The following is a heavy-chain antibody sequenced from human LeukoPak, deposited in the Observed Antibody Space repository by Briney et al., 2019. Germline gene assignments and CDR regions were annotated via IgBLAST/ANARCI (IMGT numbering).Heavy chain of an antibody. J-gene: IGHJ4*02. Sequence: SETLSLTCTVSGGSISSYYWSWIRQPPGKGLEWIGYIYYSGSTNYNPSLKSRVTISADTSRNHFSLNLSSVTAADTAVYYCARGRSGSSSGWPKRYYFDYWGQGTLVTVSS. D-gene: IGHD6-19*01. CDR3: ARGRSGSSSGWPKRYYFDY. V-gene: IGHV4-59*12. CDR2: IYYSGST. CDR1: GGSISSYY.